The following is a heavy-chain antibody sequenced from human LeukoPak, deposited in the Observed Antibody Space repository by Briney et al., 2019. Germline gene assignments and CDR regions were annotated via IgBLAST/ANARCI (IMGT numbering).Heavy chain of an antibody. CDR1: GFTFSSYA. J-gene: IGHJ4*02. Sequence: GESLKISCAASGFTFSSYAMSWVRQAPGKGLEWVSAISGSGGSTYYADSVKGRFTISRDNSKNTLYLQMNSLRAEDTAVYYCAKGAVVVPAALTVWGQGTLVTVSS. D-gene: IGHD2-2*01. V-gene: IGHV3-23*01. CDR2: ISGSGGST. CDR3: AKGAVVVPAALTV.